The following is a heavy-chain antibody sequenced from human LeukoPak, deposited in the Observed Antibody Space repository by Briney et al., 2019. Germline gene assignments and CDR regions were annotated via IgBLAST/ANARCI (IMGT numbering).Heavy chain of an antibody. V-gene: IGHV3-7*01. J-gene: IGHJ4*02. D-gene: IGHD3-10*01. CDR1: GFTFSSFW. CDR3: ARDRIGEWTYCFDY. Sequence: GGSLRLSWAVSGFTFSSFWMSWVRQAPGKGLGWVANMKQDGSEKYYVGSVKGRFTISRDNAKNSLYLQMNSLRAEDTAVYYCARDRIGEWTYCFDYWGQGTLVTVSS. CDR2: MKQDGSEK.